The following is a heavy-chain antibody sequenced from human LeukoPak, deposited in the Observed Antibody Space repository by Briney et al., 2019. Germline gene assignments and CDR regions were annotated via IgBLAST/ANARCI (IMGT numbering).Heavy chain of an antibody. J-gene: IGHJ6*02. V-gene: IGHV1-46*01. D-gene: IGHD2-2*02. Sequence: ASVKVSCKASGYTFTSYYMHWVRQAPGQGLEWMGIINPSGGSTSYAQKFQGRVTMTRDTSTSTVYMELSSLRSEDTAVYYCARVGCSSTSCYTGSSSNYYYYYGMDVWGQGTTVNVSS. CDR3: ARVGCSSTSCYTGSSSNYYYYYGMDV. CDR2: INPSGGST. CDR1: GYTFTSYY.